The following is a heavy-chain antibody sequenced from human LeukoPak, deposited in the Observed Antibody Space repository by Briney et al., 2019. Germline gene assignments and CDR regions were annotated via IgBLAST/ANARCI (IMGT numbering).Heavy chain of an antibody. V-gene: IGHV3-23*01. D-gene: IGHD6-13*01. CDR2: LSTSGDST. Sequence: PGGSLRLSCAASGFTFNDYVMSWVRQAPGKGLEWVSALSTSGDSTYYADSVKGRFTISRDNSQNTLYLQMNSLRAEETAVYYCANYEGSSWYYFDYWGQGTLVTVSS. J-gene: IGHJ4*02. CDR1: GFTFNDYV. CDR3: ANYEGSSWYYFDY.